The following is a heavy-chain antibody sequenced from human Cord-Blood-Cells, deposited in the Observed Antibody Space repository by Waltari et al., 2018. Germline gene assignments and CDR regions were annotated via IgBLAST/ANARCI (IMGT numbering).Heavy chain of an antibody. V-gene: IGHV1-69*01. Sequence: QVQLVQSGAEVKKPGSPVKVSCKASGGTFSSYAISWVRQAPGQGLEWMGGIIAIFGTANYAQKFQGRVTITADESTSTAYMELSSLRSEDTAVYYCARVRYYDSSGYYYYFDYWGQGTLVTVSS. CDR1: GGTFSSYA. CDR2: IIAIFGTA. J-gene: IGHJ4*02. D-gene: IGHD3-22*01. CDR3: ARVRYYDSSGYYYYFDY.